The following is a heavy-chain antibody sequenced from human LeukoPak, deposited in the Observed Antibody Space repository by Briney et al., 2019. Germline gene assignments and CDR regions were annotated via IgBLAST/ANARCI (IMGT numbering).Heavy chain of an antibody. Sequence: ASVKVSCKASGYTFTSYYMHWVRQAPGQGLEWMGLINPTGGSTGYAQKFQGRVTMTRDMSTSTDYMELSSLRSEDTAICYCARDNSVGDNAWWFDPWGQGTQVTVPS. CDR3: ARDNSVGDNAWWFDP. CDR1: GYTFTSYY. J-gene: IGHJ5*02. D-gene: IGHD1-26*01. V-gene: IGHV1-46*01. CDR2: INPTGGST.